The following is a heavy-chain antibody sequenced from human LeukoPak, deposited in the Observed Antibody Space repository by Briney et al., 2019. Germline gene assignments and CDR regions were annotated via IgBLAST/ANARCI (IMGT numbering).Heavy chain of an antibody. D-gene: IGHD2-15*01. CDR3: ARDRPLGYCSGGSCYSVGWFDP. Sequence: GASVKVSCKASGGTFSSYAISWVRQAPGQGLEWMGGIIPIFGTANYAQKFQGRVTITADESTSTAYMELSSLRSEDTAVYYCARDRPLGYCSGGSCYSVGWFDPWGQGTLVTVSS. CDR1: GGTFSSYA. J-gene: IGHJ5*02. V-gene: IGHV1-69*13. CDR2: IIPIFGTA.